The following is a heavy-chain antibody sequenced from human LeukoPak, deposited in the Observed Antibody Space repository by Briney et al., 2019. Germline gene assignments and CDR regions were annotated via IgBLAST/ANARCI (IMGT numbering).Heavy chain of an antibody. CDR1: GFTFSSYS. J-gene: IGHJ4*02. CDR3: ASSTTVXTXXXXXNXXXXXXY. CDR2: ISSSSSYI. Sequence: GGSLRLSCAASGFTFSSYSMNWVRQAPGKGLEWVSSISSSSSYIYYADSVKGRFTISRDNAKNSLYLQMNSLRAEDTAVYYCASSTTVXTXXXXXNXXXXXXYWGXGTLVTVS. D-gene: IGHD4-17*01. V-gene: IGHV3-21*01.